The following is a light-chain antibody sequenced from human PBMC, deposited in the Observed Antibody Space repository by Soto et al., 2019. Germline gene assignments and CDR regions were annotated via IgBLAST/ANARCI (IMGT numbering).Light chain of an antibody. CDR1: QSVSSSY. CDR2: GAS. J-gene: IGKJ1*01. V-gene: IGKV3-20*01. Sequence: EIVLTQSPGTLSLSPGERATLFCRASQSVSSSYLAWYQQKPGQAPRLLIYGASSRATGIPDRFSGSGSGTDFTLTISRLEPKDFAVYYCQQYGSSPWTFGQGTKVEIK. CDR3: QQYGSSPWT.